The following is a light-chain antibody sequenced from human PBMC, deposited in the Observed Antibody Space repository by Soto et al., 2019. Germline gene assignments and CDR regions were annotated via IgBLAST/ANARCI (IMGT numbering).Light chain of an antibody. Sequence: DIQMTQSPSSLSASVGDRVTITCQASQDISNYLNWYQQKPGKAPKLLIYDASNLETGVPSRFSGSGSGTDFTITISSLQPEDIAKYYCQQYDNLPFGGGTKVEIK. CDR2: DAS. CDR1: QDISNY. V-gene: IGKV1-33*01. CDR3: QQYDNLP. J-gene: IGKJ4*01.